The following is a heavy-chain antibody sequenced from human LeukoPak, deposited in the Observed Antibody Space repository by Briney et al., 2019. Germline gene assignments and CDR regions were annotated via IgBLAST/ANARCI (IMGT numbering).Heavy chain of an antibody. D-gene: IGHD5-24*01. CDR3: ARQGVEMATPRPFDY. Sequence: GESLKISCKGSGYSFTSYWIGWVRQMPGKGLEWMGIIYPGDSDTRYSPSFQGQVTISADKSISTAYLQWSSLKASDTAMYYCARQGVEMATPRPFDYWGQGTLVTVSS. V-gene: IGHV5-51*01. CDR2: IYPGDSDT. J-gene: IGHJ4*02. CDR1: GYSFTSYW.